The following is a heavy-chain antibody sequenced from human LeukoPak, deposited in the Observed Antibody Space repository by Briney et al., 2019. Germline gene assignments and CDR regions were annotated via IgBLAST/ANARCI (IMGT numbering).Heavy chain of an antibody. J-gene: IGHJ4*02. V-gene: IGHV3-48*03. CDR2: ISGSGNII. Sequence: GGSLRLSCTASGFSFSVHDMNWVRQAPEKGLEWVSHISGSGNIIYYADSVKGRFTISRDNAKNSLYLQMNSLRAEDTALYYCARDRFGGYNRDFWSEGRLVSVSS. CDR3: ARDRFGGYNRDF. D-gene: IGHD1-14*01. CDR1: GFSFSVHD.